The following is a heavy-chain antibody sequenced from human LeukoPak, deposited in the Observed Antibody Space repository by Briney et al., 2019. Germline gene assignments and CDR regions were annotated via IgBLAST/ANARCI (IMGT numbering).Heavy chain of an antibody. CDR2: IYYSGST. J-gene: IGHJ6*02. V-gene: IGHV4-59*01. CDR3: ARVGGSPPYYYGMDV. CDR1: GGSISSYY. Sequence: TSETLSLTCTVSGGSISSYYWSWIRQPPGKGPEWIGYIYYSGSTNYNPSLKSRVTISVDTSKNQFSLKLSSVTAADTAVYYCARVGGSPPYYYGMDVWGQGTTVTVSS.